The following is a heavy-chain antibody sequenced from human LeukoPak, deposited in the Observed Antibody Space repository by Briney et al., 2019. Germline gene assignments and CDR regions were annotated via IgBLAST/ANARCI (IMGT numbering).Heavy chain of an antibody. CDR3: AELGITMIGGV. D-gene: IGHD3-10*02. J-gene: IGHJ6*04. Sequence: GGSLRLSCAASGFTFSSYRMNWVRQAPGKGLEWVSSISSSSSYIYYADSVKGRFTISRDNAKNSLYLQMNSLRAEDTAVYYCAELGITMIGGVWGKGTTVTISS. CDR1: GFTFSSYR. V-gene: IGHV3-21*01. CDR2: ISSSSSYI.